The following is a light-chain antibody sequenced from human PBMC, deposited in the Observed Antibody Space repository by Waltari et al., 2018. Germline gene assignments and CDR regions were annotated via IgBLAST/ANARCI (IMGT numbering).Light chain of an antibody. Sequence: QSALTQPASVSGSPGQSITISCTDVGNYNVFFWYQQYPGKAPKLMIYEVTKRPSGVSTRFSGSKSGNTASLTISGLQGEDEADYYCCSYAGSSTWVFGGGTKVTVL. CDR3: CSYAGSSTWV. CDR2: EVT. V-gene: IGLV2-23*02. CDR1: VGNYNV. J-gene: IGLJ3*02.